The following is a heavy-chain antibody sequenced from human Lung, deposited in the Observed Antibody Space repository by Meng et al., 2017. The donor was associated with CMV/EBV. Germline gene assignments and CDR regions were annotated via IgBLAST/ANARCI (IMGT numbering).Heavy chain of an antibody. Sequence: VKLWASAPALGAAREAPSTICGVTCSSINNHNLWAWARQPPGKGLGWIGKIHHRGSSAYNPSLKSRVSMSTVKSKNQFFLKLTSVTAAESDVYHCLRRSGGSVWGQGTLVTVSS. CDR2: IHHRGSS. CDR3: LRRSGGSV. V-gene: IGHV4-4*03. D-gene: IGHD3-10*01. J-gene: IGHJ1*01. CDR1: CSSINNHNL.